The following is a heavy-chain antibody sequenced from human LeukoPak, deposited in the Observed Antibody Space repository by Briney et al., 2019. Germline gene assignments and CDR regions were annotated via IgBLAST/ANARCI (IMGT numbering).Heavy chain of an antibody. Sequence: PGGSLRLSCAASGFTFSSNTMGWVRQAPGKGRKWVSDINKSGTAAYYAASVTGRFTISRDNSKNTLHLQMNSLRVDDTAVYYCAKASLGGSAYDIWGQGTMVTVSS. CDR2: INKSGTAA. J-gene: IGHJ3*02. D-gene: IGHD7-27*01. CDR3: AKASLGGSAYDI. V-gene: IGHV3-23*05. CDR1: GFTFSSNT.